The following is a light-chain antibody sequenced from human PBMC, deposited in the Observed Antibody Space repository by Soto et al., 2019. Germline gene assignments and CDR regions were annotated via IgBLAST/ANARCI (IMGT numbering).Light chain of an antibody. J-gene: IGKJ2*03. Sequence: DIQMTQSPSTLSASIGDRVTITCRASESVGRWLAWYQQKPGKAPDLLINKASTLESGVPSRFNGSGSGKDFTITISSLLPDDFANSSCQHYSGNLDSFGQGTKLEIK. CDR1: ESVGRW. CDR3: QHYSGNLDS. CDR2: KAS. V-gene: IGKV1-5*03.